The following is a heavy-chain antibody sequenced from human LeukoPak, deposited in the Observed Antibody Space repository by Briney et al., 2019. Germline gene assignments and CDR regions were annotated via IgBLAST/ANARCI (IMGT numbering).Heavy chain of an antibody. V-gene: IGHV3-23*01. Sequence: GGSLRLSCAASGFTFSSYAMSWVRQAPGKGLEWVSAISGSGGSTYYADSVKGRFTISRDNSKNTLYLQMNSLRADDTAVYYCARDGPASNWFDPWGQGTLVTVSS. CDR2: ISGSGGST. CDR1: GFTFSSYA. D-gene: IGHD2-2*01. CDR3: ARDGPASNWFDP. J-gene: IGHJ5*02.